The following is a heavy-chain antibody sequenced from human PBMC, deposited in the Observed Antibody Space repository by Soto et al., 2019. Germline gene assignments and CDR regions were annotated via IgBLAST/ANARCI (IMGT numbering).Heavy chain of an antibody. CDR1: GFTVRTNY. V-gene: IGHV3-53*01. Sequence: EEQLVESGGGLIQPGGSLRLSCAASGFTVRTNYMSWVRQAPGKGLEWVSVFYSGGSTYYADSVKGRFTISRDNSKNTLYLQMNSLRAEDTAVYYCAKFGVINGFYVYFDYWGQGTLVTVSS. CDR2: FYSGGST. J-gene: IGHJ4*02. D-gene: IGHD3-22*01. CDR3: AKFGVINGFYVYFDY.